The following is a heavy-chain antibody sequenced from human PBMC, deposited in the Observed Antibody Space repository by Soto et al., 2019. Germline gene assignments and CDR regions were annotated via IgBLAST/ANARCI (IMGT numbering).Heavy chain of an antibody. V-gene: IGHV4-31*03. Sequence: QVQLQESGPGLVKPSQTLSLTCTVSGGSISSGGYYWSWIRQHPGKGLEWVGYIYYSGSTYYNPSLKSRVTISVDTSKNQFALKLSSVTAADTAVYYCATFEYCSSTSCSKWFDPWGQGILVTVSS. J-gene: IGHJ5*02. CDR2: IYYSGST. CDR3: ATFEYCSSTSCSKWFDP. D-gene: IGHD2-2*01. CDR1: GGSISSGGYY.